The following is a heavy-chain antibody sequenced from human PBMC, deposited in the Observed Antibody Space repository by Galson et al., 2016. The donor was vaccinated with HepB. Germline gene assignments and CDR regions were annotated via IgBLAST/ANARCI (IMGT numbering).Heavy chain of an antibody. V-gene: IGHV3-73*01. Sequence: SLRLSCAASGFTFSGSAMHWVRQASGEGLEWVGRIRSKAKSYATSYAASVKGRFTISRDDSKNTAYLQMNSLKIEDTAVYYCTRHTGGIAAAGTDYWGQGTLVTVSS. CDR2: IRSKAKSYAT. J-gene: IGHJ4*02. CDR1: GFTFSGSA. D-gene: IGHD6-13*01. CDR3: TRHTGGIAAAGTDY.